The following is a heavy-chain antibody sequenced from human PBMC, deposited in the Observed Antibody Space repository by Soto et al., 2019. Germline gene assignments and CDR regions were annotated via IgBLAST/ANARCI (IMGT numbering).Heavy chain of an antibody. V-gene: IGHV3-15*07. CDR1: GFTFSNAW. D-gene: IGHD2-2*01. CDR3: VSKYQLPYYYSYYGMDV. CDR2: IKSKTDGGTT. J-gene: IGHJ6*02. Sequence: PGGSLRLSCAASGFTFSNAWMNWVRQAPGKGLEWVGRIKSKTDGGTTDYAAPVKGRFTISRDDSKNTLYLQMNSLKTEDTAVYYCVSKYQLPYYYSYYGMDVWGQGTTVTVSS.